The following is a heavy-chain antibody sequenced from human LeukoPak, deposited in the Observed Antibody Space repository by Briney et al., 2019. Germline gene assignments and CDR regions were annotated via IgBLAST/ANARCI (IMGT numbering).Heavy chain of an antibody. CDR1: GYSISSGYY. D-gene: IGHD6-13*01. CDR3: ARQEGFSSSWTYYYMDV. Sequence: SETLSLTCTVSGYSISSGYYWGWIRQPPGKGLEWIGSMYHSGTTYYNPSLKSRVTISVDTSKNQFSLKLSSVTAADTAVYYCARQEGFSSSWTYYYMDVWGKGTTVTVSS. J-gene: IGHJ6*03. V-gene: IGHV4-38-2*02. CDR2: MYHSGTT.